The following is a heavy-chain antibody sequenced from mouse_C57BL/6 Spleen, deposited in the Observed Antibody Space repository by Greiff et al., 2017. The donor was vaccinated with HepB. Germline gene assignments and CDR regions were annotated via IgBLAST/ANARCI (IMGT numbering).Heavy chain of an antibody. D-gene: IGHD2-2*01. Sequence: EVQLQQSGPELVKPGASVKISCKASGYTFTDYYMNWVKQSHGKSLEWIGDINPNNGGTSYNQKFKGKATLTVDKSSSTAYMELRSLTSEDSAVYYCAREATMVTRGFAYWGQGTLVTVSA. J-gene: IGHJ3*01. CDR1: GYTFTDYY. CDR2: INPNNGGT. V-gene: IGHV1-26*01. CDR3: AREATMVTRGFAY.